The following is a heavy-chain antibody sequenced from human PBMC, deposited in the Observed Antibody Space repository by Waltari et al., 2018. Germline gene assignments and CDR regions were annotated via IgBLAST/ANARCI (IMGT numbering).Heavy chain of an antibody. CDR1: GLPSGSHW. D-gene: IGHD5-18*01. CDR3: AKECVDTAICDY. CDR2: SNSDGTIT. J-gene: IGHJ4*02. Sequence: EVQLVESGGGLVQPGGSLRLSCLASGLPSGSHWMTWVRQVPGKGLVWVARSNSDGTITAYAESVKGRFTISRDNAENTLYLHMSSLRAEDTAIYYCAKECVDTAICDYWSQGSLVTVSS. V-gene: IGHV3-74*01.